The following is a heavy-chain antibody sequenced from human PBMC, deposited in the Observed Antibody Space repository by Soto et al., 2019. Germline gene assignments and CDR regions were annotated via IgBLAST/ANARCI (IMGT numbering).Heavy chain of an antibody. CDR3: ATSPYSYDTSGYLDY. V-gene: IGHV1-69*12. CDR1: GGTFSNYA. Sequence: QVQMVQSGAEVKKPGYSVTVSCRASGGTFSNYAINWVRQAPGQGLEWMAGIIPLFGTTNYAQKFQGRVTITADESTSTAYMELTSLRSEDTAVFYCATSPYSYDTSGYLDYWGQGTLVTVSS. CDR2: IIPLFGTT. J-gene: IGHJ4*02. D-gene: IGHD3-22*01.